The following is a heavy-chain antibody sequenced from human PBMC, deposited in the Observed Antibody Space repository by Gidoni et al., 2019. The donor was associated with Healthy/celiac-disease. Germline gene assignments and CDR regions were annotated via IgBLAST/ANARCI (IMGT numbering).Heavy chain of an antibody. D-gene: IGHD3-22*01. J-gene: IGHJ6*03. CDR2: INHSGST. CDR3: ARGLNDSRYYYYYMDV. Sequence: QVQLQQWGAGLLKPSETLSLTCAVYGGSFRGYYWSWIRQPPGKGLEWIGEINHSGSTNYNPSLKSRVTISVDTSKNQFSLKLSSVTAADTAVYYCARGLNDSRYYYYYMDVWGKGTTVTVSS. CDR1: GGSFRGYY. V-gene: IGHV4-34*01.